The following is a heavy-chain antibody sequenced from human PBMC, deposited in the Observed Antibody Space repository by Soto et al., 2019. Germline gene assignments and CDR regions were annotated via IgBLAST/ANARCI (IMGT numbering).Heavy chain of an antibody. D-gene: IGHD3-16*02. J-gene: IGHJ6*02. CDR1: GGAFSSSG. CDR3: ARWPQPRYTADPYAVDV. Sequence: SVKVSCKASGGAFSSSGFSWVRQAPGQGLEWMGMIVPSLDTTNYAQKFQARVTITADEVTSTAYMELRSLRSEDTAVYYCARWPQPRYTADPYAVDVWGQGTRVTVSS. V-gene: IGHV1-69*11. CDR2: IVPSLDTT.